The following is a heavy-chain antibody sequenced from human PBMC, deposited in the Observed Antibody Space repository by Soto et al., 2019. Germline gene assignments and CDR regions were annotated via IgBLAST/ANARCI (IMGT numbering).Heavy chain of an antibody. CDR2: ISSSSSTI. V-gene: IGHV3-48*02. D-gene: IGHD6-6*01. CDR3: ARPEYSSSSYGMDV. J-gene: IGHJ6*02. Sequence: GESLKISCAASGFTFSSYSMNWVRRAPGKGLEWVSYISSSSSTIYYADSVKGRFTISRDNAKNPLYLQMNSLRDEDTAVYYCARPEYSSSSYGMDVWGQGTTVTVS. CDR1: GFTFSSYS.